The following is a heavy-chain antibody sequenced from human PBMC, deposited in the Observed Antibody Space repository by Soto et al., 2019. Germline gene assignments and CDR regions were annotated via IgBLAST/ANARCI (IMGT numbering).Heavy chain of an antibody. V-gene: IGHV5-51*01. D-gene: IGHD6-6*01. CDR3: ARRGYTRSSGYYYYGMDV. Sequence: GESLKISCKGSGYSFTSYWVGWVRQMPGKGLEWMGIIYPGDSDTRYSPSFQGQVTISADKSISAAYLQWSSLKASDTAMYYCARRGYTRSSGYYYYGMDVWGQGTTVTVS. CDR1: GYSFTSYW. J-gene: IGHJ6*02. CDR2: IYPGDSDT.